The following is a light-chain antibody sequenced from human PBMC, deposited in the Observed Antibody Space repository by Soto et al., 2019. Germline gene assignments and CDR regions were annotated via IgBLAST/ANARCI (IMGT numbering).Light chain of an antibody. Sequence: QLVLTQPASVSGSPGQSIAISCTGTSSDVGAYDYVSWYQQHPDKAPKLMIYEVRNRPSGVSDRFSGSKSVNTATLTISGLQAEDEADYYCSSHTTSNTRVFGTGTKVTVL. CDR3: SSHTTSNTRV. CDR2: EVR. J-gene: IGLJ1*01. V-gene: IGLV2-14*03. CDR1: SSDVGAYDY.